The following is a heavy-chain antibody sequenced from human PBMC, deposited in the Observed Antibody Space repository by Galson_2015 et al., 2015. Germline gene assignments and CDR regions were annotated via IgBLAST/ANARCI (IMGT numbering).Heavy chain of an antibody. Sequence: SLRLSCAASGFTFSSYAMHWVRQAPGKGLEWVAVISYDGSNKYYADSVKGRFTISRDNSKNTLYLQMNSLRAEDTAVYYCARDPWSYNWNYGYFDYWGQGTLVTVSS. CDR3: ARDPWSYNWNYGYFDY. CDR1: GFTFSSYA. D-gene: IGHD1-7*01. V-gene: IGHV3-30-3*01. CDR2: ISYDGSNK. J-gene: IGHJ4*02.